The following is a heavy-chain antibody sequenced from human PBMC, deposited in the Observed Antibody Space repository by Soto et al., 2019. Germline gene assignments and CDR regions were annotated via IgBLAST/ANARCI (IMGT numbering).Heavy chain of an antibody. Sequence: ASVKVSCKASGYTFTSYGISWVRQAPGQGLEWMGWISAYNGNTNYAQKLQGRVTMTTDTSTSTAYMELRSLRSDDTAVYYCARAGVTWGGYYYYYGMDVWGQGTTVTVSS. CDR3: ARAGVTWGGYYYYYGMDV. D-gene: IGHD5-18*01. V-gene: IGHV1-18*01. J-gene: IGHJ6*02. CDR1: GYTFTSYG. CDR2: ISAYNGNT.